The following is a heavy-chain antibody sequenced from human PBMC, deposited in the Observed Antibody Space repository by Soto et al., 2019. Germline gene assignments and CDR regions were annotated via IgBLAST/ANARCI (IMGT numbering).Heavy chain of an antibody. CDR1: GFTFSNFA. CDR2: ITGSTGST. D-gene: IGHD2-2*01. J-gene: IGHJ6*03. Sequence: EVQVLESGGGSVQPGGSLRLSCAASGFTFSNFAMSWVRHAPGKGLEWVSEITGSTGSTYYADSVKGRFIISRDNSKNPIHRQMNSLRAEETGVYYCTKDPDSTPYYMDVWGKGTTVTVSS. CDR3: TKDPDSTPYYMDV. V-gene: IGHV3-23*01.